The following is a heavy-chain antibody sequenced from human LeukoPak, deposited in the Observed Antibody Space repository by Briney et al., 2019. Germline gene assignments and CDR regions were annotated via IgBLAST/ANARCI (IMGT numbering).Heavy chain of an antibody. V-gene: IGHV4-59*01. CDR1: GASISSYY. CDR2: IYYSGST. CDR3: ARVGILYPGDYYYGMDV. Sequence: SETLSLTCTVSGASISSYYWNWIRQPPGKGLEWIGYIYYSGSTNYNPSLKSRVTTSVDTSKNQFSLKLSSVTAADTAVYYCARVGILYPGDYYYGMDVWGQGTTVTVSS. J-gene: IGHJ6*02. D-gene: IGHD2-8*01.